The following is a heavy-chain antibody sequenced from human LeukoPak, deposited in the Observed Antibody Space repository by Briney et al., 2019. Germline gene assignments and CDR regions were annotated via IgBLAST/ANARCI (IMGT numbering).Heavy chain of an antibody. V-gene: IGHV3-7*01. CDR1: GFTFSSYC. Sequence: PGGSLRLSCVASGFTFSSYCMAWVRQAPGKGLEWVANMKQDGSAKHYADSVKGRFSISRDNSKNSVYLQMDSLRAEDTAVYYCARDNVGALDYWSHGTLVTVSS. J-gene: IGHJ4*01. D-gene: IGHD1-26*01. CDR2: MKQDGSAK. CDR3: ARDNVGALDY.